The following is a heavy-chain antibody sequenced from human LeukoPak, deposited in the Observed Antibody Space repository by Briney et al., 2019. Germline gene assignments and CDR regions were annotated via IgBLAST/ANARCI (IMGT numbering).Heavy chain of an antibody. V-gene: IGHV1-69*04. CDR1: GGTFSSYA. J-gene: IGHJ5*02. D-gene: IGHD2-2*01. Sequence: SVKVSCKASGGTFSSYAISWVRQAPGQGLEWMGRIIPILGIANYAQKFQGRVTITADKSTSAAYMELSSLRSEDTAVYYCARGQYQLLGMYNWFDPWGQGTLVTVSS. CDR3: ARGQYQLLGMYNWFDP. CDR2: IIPILGIA.